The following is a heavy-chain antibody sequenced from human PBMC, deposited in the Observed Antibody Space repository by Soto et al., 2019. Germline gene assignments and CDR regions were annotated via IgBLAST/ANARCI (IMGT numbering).Heavy chain of an antibody. CDR1: GGSFNGYY. CDR3: ARAPDKYYFDS. CDR2: INHSGST. J-gene: IGHJ4*02. Sequence: SETLSLTCAVYGGSFNGYYWSWIRQPPGKGPEWIGDINHSGSTNYNPSLKSRVTISVDTSKNQFSLKLRSVAAADMAVFYCARAPDKYYFDSWGQGTLVTVSS. V-gene: IGHV4-34*01.